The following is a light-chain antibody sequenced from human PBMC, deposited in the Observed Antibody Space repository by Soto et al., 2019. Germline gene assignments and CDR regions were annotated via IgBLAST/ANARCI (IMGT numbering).Light chain of an antibody. CDR2: GAS. Sequence: EIVPTHSQATLCVSRVERANLXGRASQSVSSHLAWYQQKPGQAPRLLIYGASTRATGIPARFSGSGSGTEFTLTISSLQSEDFAVYYCQQYNNWPVTFGQGTKVDIK. CDR3: QQYNNWPVT. CDR1: QSVSSH. V-gene: IGKV3-15*01. J-gene: IGKJ1*01.